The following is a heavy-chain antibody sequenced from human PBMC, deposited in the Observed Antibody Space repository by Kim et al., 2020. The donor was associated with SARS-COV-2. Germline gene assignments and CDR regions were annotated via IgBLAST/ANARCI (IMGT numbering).Heavy chain of an antibody. CDR3: ARARDSGSYYSDS. V-gene: IGHV4-59*13. CDR1: GGSISSYY. CDR2: IYYSGST. J-gene: IGHJ4*02. D-gene: IGHD1-26*01. Sequence: SETLSLTCTVSGGSISSYYWSRIRQPPGKGLEWIGYIYYSGSTNYNPSLKSRVTISVDTSKNQFSLKLSSVTAADTAVYYCARARDSGSYYSDSWGQGTLVTVSS.